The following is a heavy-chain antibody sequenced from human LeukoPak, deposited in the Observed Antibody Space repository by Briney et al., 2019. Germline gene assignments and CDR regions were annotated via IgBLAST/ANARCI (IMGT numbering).Heavy chain of an antibody. D-gene: IGHD6-19*01. J-gene: IGHJ4*02. CDR2: ISGSGDNT. Sequence: TGGSLRLSCAASGFTFSSYAMSWVRRAPGKGLEWVSGISGSGDNTYYADSVKGRFTISRDNSENTLYLQMNSLRAEDTAVYYCAKGSSSGWPSRDYFNYWGQGTLVTASS. CDR3: AKGSSSGWPSRDYFNY. V-gene: IGHV3-23*01. CDR1: GFTFSSYA.